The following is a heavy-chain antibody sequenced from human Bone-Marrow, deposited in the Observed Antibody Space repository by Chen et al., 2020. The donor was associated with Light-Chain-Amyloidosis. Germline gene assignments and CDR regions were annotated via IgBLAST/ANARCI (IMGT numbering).Heavy chain of an antibody. J-gene: IGHJ5*02. CDR2: IGGSGGCT. D-gene: IGHD6-13*01. V-gene: IGHV3-23*04. CDR1: GFTFSSYA. Sequence: EVQLVESGGGLVQPGRSLRLSCAASGFTFSSYAMSWVRQAPGKGLEWVSGIGGSGGCTVYADSVKGRLTISRDNFKNTLYLQMNSLRAEDTAVYHCAKAPEQQLVGNWFDPWGQGTLVTVSS. CDR3: AKAPEQQLVGNWFDP.